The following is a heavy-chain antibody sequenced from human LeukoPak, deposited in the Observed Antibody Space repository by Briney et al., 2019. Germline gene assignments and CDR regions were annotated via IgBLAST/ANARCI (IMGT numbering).Heavy chain of an antibody. J-gene: IGHJ4*02. D-gene: IGHD1-26*01. Sequence: GESLTLSCAASGFTFSSYAMSWVRQAPGKGLERVSAISGSGGSTYYADSVKGRFTISRDNSKNTLYLQMNSLRAEDTAVYYCAKDEGYSGSYYDFDYWGQGTLVTVSS. CDR2: ISGSGGST. CDR1: GFTFSSYA. V-gene: IGHV3-23*01. CDR3: AKDEGYSGSYYDFDY.